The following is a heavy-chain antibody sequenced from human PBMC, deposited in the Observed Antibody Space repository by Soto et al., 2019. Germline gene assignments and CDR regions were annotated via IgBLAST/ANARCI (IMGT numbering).Heavy chain of an antibody. CDR3: AVTIFRGPMDV. D-gene: IGHD3-9*01. CDR1: GESLRRSRYS. Sequence: SETMYLTCTVSGESLRRSRYSWGWIRQPPGKGLEWIGSIYYSGSTYDNPSLKSLVTISVDTSKNQFSLKLISVTAADTAGYDGAVTIFRGPMDVVCKGTTVTVSS. CDR2: IYYSGST. J-gene: IGHJ6*03. V-gene: IGHV4-39*07.